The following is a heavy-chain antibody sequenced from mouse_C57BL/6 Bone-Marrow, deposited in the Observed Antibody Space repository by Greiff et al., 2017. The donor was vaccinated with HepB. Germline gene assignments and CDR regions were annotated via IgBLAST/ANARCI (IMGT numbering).Heavy chain of an antibody. CDR3: TTWDGKAWFAY. D-gene: IGHD2-1*01. Sequence: VQLKQSGAELVRPGASVKLSCTASGFNIKDDYMHWVKQRPEQGLEWIGWIDPENGDTEYASKFQGKATITADTSSNTAYLQLSSLTAEDTAVYYCTTWDGKAWFAYWGRGTLVTVSA. CDR1: GFNIKDDY. V-gene: IGHV14-4*01. J-gene: IGHJ3*01. CDR2: IDPENGDT.